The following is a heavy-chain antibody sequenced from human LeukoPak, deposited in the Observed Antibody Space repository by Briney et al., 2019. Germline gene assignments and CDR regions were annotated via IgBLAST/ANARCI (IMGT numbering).Heavy chain of an antibody. J-gene: IGHJ4*02. CDR1: GFTFGEYA. CDR2: IRSKPYGGTR. V-gene: IGHV3-49*04. D-gene: IGHD2-15*01. Sequence: GGSLRLSCTTSGFTFGEYAMSWVREAPGKGLEGVGFIRSKPYGGTREYAASVKGRFTISRDDSKSIAYLQMNSLKTEDTAVYYCTTGIKTADHWGQGTLVTVSS. CDR3: TTGIKTADH.